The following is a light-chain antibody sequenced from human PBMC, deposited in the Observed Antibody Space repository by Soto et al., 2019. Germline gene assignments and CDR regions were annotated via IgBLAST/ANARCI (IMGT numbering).Light chain of an antibody. V-gene: IGLV2-11*01. Sequence: QSVLTQPRSVSGSPGQSVTISCTGTSSDVGGYNYVSWYQQYPGTAPKLMIYDVSLRPSGVPDRSSGSKSGNTASLTISGLQAEDEADYYCCSYAGTYTFYVFGSGTKVTVL. CDR2: DVS. CDR3: CSYAGTYTFYV. CDR1: SSDVGGYNY. J-gene: IGLJ1*01.